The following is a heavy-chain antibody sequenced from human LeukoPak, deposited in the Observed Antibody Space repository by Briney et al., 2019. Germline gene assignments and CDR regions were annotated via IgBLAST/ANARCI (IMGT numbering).Heavy chain of an antibody. Sequence: SETLSLTCTVSGYSVANGYQWAWIRQSPGKRLEWIGSIYHSGSTYYNPSLKSRVTISVDTSKNQFSLKLSSVTAADTAVYYCARGKEAAARPDNWFDPWGQGTLVTVSS. J-gene: IGHJ5*02. CDR3: ARGKEAAARPDNWFDP. V-gene: IGHV4-38-2*02. D-gene: IGHD6-13*01. CDR2: IYHSGST. CDR1: GYSVANGYQ.